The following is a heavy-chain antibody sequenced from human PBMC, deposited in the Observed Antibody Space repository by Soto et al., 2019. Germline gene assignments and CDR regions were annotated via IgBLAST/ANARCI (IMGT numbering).Heavy chain of an antibody. V-gene: IGHV3-NL1*01. CDR2: IYSGGTT. CDR1: GFTFSNCG. Sequence: GGSLRLSCAASGFTFSNCGMHWVRQAPGKGLEWVSLIYSGGTTHYADSVKGRFTISRDNSKNTLYFQMNSLRAEDTALYYCAKGRSYYYYYGVDVWGQGTTVTVSS. J-gene: IGHJ6*02. CDR3: AKGRSYYYYYGVDV.